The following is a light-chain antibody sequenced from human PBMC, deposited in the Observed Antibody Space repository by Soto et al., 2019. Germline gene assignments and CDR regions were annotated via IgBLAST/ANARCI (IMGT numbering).Light chain of an antibody. CDR2: DVS. CDR1: SSDVGDYNY. V-gene: IGLV2-14*03. CDR3: GSYTRNSTLV. Sequence: QSVLTQPASVSGSPGQSITLSCTGTSSDVGDYNYVSWYQHHPGEAPKLMIYDVSNRPSGVSDRFSGSKSGTTASLTISGLQAEDEADYYCGSYTRNSTLVFGGGTKLTV. J-gene: IGLJ3*02.